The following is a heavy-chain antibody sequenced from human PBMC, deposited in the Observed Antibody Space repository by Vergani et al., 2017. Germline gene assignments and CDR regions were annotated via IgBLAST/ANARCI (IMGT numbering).Heavy chain of an antibody. Sequence: QVQLVQSGAAVRKPGASVKVSCKASGYTFNNYGLSWVRQAPGQGLEWMAWIGTYNAKTNYTQRFQDRVTLTTDTYTSTAYMELRSRRTGDTARYYCARDFGASLDRWGQGTLVTVSS. V-gene: IGHV1-18*01. J-gene: IGHJ5*02. CDR1: GYTFNNYG. CDR2: IGTYNAKT. CDR3: ARDFGASLDR. D-gene: IGHD3-3*01.